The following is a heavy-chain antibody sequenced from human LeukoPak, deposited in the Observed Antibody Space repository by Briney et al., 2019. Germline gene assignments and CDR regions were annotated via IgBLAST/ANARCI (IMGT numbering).Heavy chain of an antibody. J-gene: IGHJ4*02. CDR2: ISSSGSTI. CDR3: ARARRGSSGWYDY. V-gene: IGHV3-48*03. Sequence: GGSLRLSCAASGFTFSSYEMNWVRQAPGKGLEWVSYISSSGSTIYYADSVKGRFTISRDNAKNSLYLQMNSLRAEDTAVYYCARARRGSSGWYDYWGQGTLVTVSS. CDR1: GFTFSSYE. D-gene: IGHD6-19*01.